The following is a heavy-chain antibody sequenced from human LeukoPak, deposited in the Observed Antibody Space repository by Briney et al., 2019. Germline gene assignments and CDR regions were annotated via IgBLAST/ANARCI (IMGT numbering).Heavy chain of an antibody. D-gene: IGHD3-22*01. V-gene: IGHV3-74*01. CDR1: GFTFSSYW. Sequence: GGSLRLSCAASGFTFSSYWMHWVREAPGKRLVWVSRINSDGSSTSYADSVKGRFTISRDNAKNTLYLQMNSLRAEDTAVYYCARDNRAYDSSGYYYWLGVEGHDAFDIWGQGTMVTVSS. J-gene: IGHJ3*02. CDR2: INSDGSST. CDR3: ARDNRAYDSSGYYYWLGVEGHDAFDI.